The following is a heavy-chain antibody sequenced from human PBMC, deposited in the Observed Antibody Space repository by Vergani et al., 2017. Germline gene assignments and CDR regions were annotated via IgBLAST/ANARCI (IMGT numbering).Heavy chain of an antibody. CDR3: GVIMVRSPRPDNWFDS. Sequence: QIQLQESGPGLVKPSETLSLTFSVSGYSISRGFYWAWIRQTPEKGLEWIGGMFHTGEASNSPSLQSRVAFSMDTSKNQFSLQLTSVTAADTAVYFCGVIMVRSPRPDNWFDSWGRGTLVTVSS. V-gene: IGHV4-38-2*02. CDR1: GYSISRGFY. CDR2: MFHTGEA. D-gene: IGHD3-10*01. J-gene: IGHJ5*01.